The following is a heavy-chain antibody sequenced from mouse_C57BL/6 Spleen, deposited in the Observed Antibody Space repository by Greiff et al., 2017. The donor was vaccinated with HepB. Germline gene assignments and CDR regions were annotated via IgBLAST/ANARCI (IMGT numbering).Heavy chain of an antibody. J-gene: IGHJ3*01. CDR3: TREGYYGSPAWFAY. V-gene: IGHV1-5*01. Sequence: VQLQQSGPVLARPGASVKMSCKTSGYTFTSYWMHWVKQRPGQGLEWIGAIYPGNSDTSYNQKFKGKAKLTAVTSASTAYMELSSLTNEDSAVYYCTREGYYGSPAWFAYWGQGTLVTVSA. CDR2: IYPGNSDT. D-gene: IGHD1-1*01. CDR1: GYTFTSYW.